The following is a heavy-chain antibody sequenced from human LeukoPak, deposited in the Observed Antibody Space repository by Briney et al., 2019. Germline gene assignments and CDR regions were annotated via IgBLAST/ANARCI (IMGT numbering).Heavy chain of an antibody. CDR3: ARSWGSSSWFNWFDP. Sequence: GASVKVSCKASGYTFTSYYMHWVRQAPGQGLEWMGIINPSGGSTSYAQKFQGRVTMTRDTSTSTVYMELSSLRSEDTAAYYCARSWGSSSWFNWFDPWGQGTLVTVSS. D-gene: IGHD6-13*01. J-gene: IGHJ5*02. V-gene: IGHV1-46*01. CDR2: INPSGGST. CDR1: GYTFTSYY.